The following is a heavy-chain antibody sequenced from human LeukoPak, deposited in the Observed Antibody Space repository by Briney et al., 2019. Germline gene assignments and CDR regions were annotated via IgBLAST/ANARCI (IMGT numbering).Heavy chain of an antibody. CDR3: ARVGGYCSSTSCHYYFDY. J-gene: IGHJ4*02. CDR2: ISSSSSTI. V-gene: IGHV3-48*01. CDR1: GFTFSSYS. Sequence: GGSLRLSCAASGFTFSSYSMNWVRQAPGKGLEWVSYISSSSSTIYYADSVKGRFTISRDNAKNSLYLQMNSLRAEDTAVYYCARVGGYCSSTSCHYYFDYWGQGTLVTVSS. D-gene: IGHD2-2*01.